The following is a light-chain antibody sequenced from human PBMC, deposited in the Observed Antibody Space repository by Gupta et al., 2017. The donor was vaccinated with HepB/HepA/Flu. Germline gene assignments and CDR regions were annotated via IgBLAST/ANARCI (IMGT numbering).Light chain of an antibody. CDR2: AAS. V-gene: IGKV1-9*01. Sequence: IQLIQSPSFLSASLGDRVPITCRASHGISSYLAWYQQKPGKAPKPLIYAASTLQSGVPSRFSGSGSGTEFTLTISSLHPEDFANYYCQQRNTYPITFGQGTRLEIK. CDR1: HGISSY. CDR3: QQRNTYPIT. J-gene: IGKJ5*01.